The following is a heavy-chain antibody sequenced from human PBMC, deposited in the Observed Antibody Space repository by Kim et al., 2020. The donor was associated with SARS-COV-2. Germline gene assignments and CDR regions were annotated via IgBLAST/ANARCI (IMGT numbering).Heavy chain of an antibody. CDR1: GGSMTSGTYY. CDR2: IYNSGSA. CDR3: ARDGGGGSGSYYRYSDF. J-gene: IGHJ4*02. Sequence: SQTLSLTCTVSGGSMTSGTYYWTWFRQHPGKGLEWIGYIYNSGSADYNPSLKIRVAMSVDTSKKQFSLKLNSVTAADTAVYYCARDGGGGSGSYYRYSDFWGQGILVTVSP. D-gene: IGHD3-10*01. V-gene: IGHV4-31*03.